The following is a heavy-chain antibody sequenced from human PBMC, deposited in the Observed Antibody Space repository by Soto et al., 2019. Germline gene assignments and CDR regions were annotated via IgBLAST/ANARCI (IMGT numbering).Heavy chain of an antibody. D-gene: IGHD6-6*01. CDR1: GGTFSSYA. CDR3: ARGPSGYRSSSNENYYYGMDV. V-gene: IGHV1-69*13. CDR2: IIPIFGTA. Sequence: ASVKVSCKASGGTFSSYAISWVRQAPGQGLEWMGGIIPIFGTANYAQKFQGRVTITADESTSTAYMELSSLRSEEKAVYYCARGPSGYRSSSNENYYYGMDVWG. J-gene: IGHJ6*04.